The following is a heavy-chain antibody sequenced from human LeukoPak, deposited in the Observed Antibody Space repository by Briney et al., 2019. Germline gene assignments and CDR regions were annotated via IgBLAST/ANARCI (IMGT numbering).Heavy chain of an antibody. CDR1: GFSFSTYA. Sequence: PGESLILSCTAFGFSFSTYAMTWARQAPGKGLEWVSTISPTGDDTFYADSAKGRFTISRDNSKNTLFLQMSSLRAEDTAVYYCAKDYGGDPFDFWGQGTLVTVSS. J-gene: IGHJ4*02. V-gene: IGHV3-23*01. CDR2: ISPTGDDT. D-gene: IGHD4-23*01. CDR3: AKDYGGDPFDF.